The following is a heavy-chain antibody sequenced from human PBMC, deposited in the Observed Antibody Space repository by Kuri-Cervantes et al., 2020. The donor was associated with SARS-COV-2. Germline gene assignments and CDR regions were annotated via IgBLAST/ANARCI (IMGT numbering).Heavy chain of an antibody. D-gene: IGHD6-6*01. J-gene: IGHJ6*03. CDR3: ARHDGKQLVNYYMDV. CDR2: ISSNGGST. CDR1: GFTFSSYA. V-gene: IGHV3-64*01. Sequence: GESLKISCAASGFTFSSYAMHWVRQAPGKGLEYVSAISSNGGSTYYANSVKGRFTISRDNSKNTLYLQMGSLRAEDTAVYYCARHDGKQLVNYYMDVWGKGTTVTVSS.